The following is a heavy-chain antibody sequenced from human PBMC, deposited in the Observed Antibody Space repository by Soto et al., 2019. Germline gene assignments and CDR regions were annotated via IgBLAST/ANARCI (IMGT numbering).Heavy chain of an antibody. J-gene: IGHJ6*02. D-gene: IGHD3-3*01. CDR1: GFTLSSYE. V-gene: IGHV3-48*03. CDR3: ARAGVTIFGVVFLYSGMDV. CDR2: ISTGGSTK. Sequence: GGSLRLSCAASGFTLSSYEMNWVRKGRGKGLDWVSYISTGGSTKYYSYSVKRRFPISRDDAKNSLYLQMNSLRVEDTAVYYCARAGVTIFGVVFLYSGMDVWGQVTTVTLSS.